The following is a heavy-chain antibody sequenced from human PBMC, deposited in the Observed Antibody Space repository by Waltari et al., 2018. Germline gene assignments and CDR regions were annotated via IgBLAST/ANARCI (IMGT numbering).Heavy chain of an antibody. D-gene: IGHD2-2*01. Sequence: QLQLQESGPGLVKPSETLSLTCTVSGGSVSTTSYSWAWVRQSPGKGLEWIGTFYYPGNIYYNPSLTSRVTISVDSPQNHLSLRLSSVTAADTAVYYCARLSGYCDDTGCHGHYAMDVWGQGTTVTVSS. CDR3: ARLSGYCDDTGCHGHYAMDV. V-gene: IGHV4-39*02. CDR2: FYYPGNI. CDR1: GGSVSTTSYS. J-gene: IGHJ6*02.